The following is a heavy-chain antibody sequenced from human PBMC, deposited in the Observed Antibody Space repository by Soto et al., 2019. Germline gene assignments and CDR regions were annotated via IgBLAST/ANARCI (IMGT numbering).Heavy chain of an antibody. Sequence: GASVKVSCKASGYTFSSYAMHWVRQAPGQRLEWMGWINAGNGDTRYSQNFQGRVTITRDTSASTAYMELSSLRSEDTAVYYCAVGVAGMGQPYFDSWGQGALVTVSS. V-gene: IGHV1-3*01. J-gene: IGHJ4*02. CDR2: INAGNGDT. CDR3: AVGVAGMGQPYFDS. D-gene: IGHD6-19*01. CDR1: GYTFSSYA.